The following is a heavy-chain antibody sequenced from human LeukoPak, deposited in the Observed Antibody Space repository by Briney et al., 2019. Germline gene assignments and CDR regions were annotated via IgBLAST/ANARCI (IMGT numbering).Heavy chain of an antibody. Sequence: GGSLRLSCAASGFTVSSNYMSWVRQAPGKGLEGVSVIYSGGSTYYSDSVEGRFTISRDNSKNTLYLQMNSLRAEDTAVYYCAREGDYYGSGSYVDYWGQGTLVTVSS. CDR3: AREGDYYGSGSYVDY. J-gene: IGHJ4*02. CDR2: IYSGGST. D-gene: IGHD3-10*01. CDR1: GFTVSSNY. V-gene: IGHV3-53*01.